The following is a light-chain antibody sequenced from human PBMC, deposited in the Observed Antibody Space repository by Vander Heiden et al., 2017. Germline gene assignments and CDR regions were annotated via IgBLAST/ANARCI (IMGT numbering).Light chain of an antibody. V-gene: IGKV4-1*01. CDR2: GAS. CDR1: QRVLYSSNKKNY. CDR3: QQYHTTPYT. Sequence: IVMSQSPYSIAVSLGDRATISCRSSQRVLYSSNKKNYLTWYQQKPGQPPKLLIYGASTRESGVPERFGGSGSGTDFTLTISSLQAEDVAVYYCQQYHTTPYTFGQGTKLEI. J-gene: IGKJ2*01.